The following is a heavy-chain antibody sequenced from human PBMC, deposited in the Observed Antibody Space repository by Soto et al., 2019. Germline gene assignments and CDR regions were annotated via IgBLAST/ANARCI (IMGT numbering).Heavy chain of an antibody. V-gene: IGHV1-18*01. CDR3: ARGYYDSSGPFDY. Sequence: QVQLVQSGAEVKKPGASVKVSCKASGYTLTSHGISWVRQAPGQGLEWMGWISTYNGNTKYAQKFQERVTMTADTPTNTAHMELRSLRSDDTAMYYCARGYYDSSGPFDYWGQGTLVAVSS. CDR1: GYTLTSHG. D-gene: IGHD3-22*01. J-gene: IGHJ4*02. CDR2: ISTYNGNT.